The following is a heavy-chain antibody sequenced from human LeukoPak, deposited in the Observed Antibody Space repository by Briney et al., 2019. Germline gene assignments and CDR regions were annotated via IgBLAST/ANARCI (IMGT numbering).Heavy chain of an antibody. J-gene: IGHJ4*02. V-gene: IGHV3-15*01. CDR3: TTRITIFGVDY. D-gene: IGHD3-3*01. CDR2: IKGKTDGGTT. Sequence: GGSLRLSCAASGFTFSNAWMSWVRQAPGKGLEWVGRIKGKTDGGTTDYAAPVKGRFTISRDDSKNTLYLQMNSLKTEDTAVYYCTTRITIFGVDYWGQGTLVTVSS. CDR1: GFTFSNAW.